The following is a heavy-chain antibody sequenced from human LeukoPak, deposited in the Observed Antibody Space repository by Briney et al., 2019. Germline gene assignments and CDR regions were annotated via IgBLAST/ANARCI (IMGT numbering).Heavy chain of an antibody. CDR2: IYSGSSSI. CDR1: GFTFSSYS. CDR3: ARRGGKCSGGSCYFFDY. J-gene: IGHJ4*02. V-gene: IGHV3-48*02. Sequence: GGSLRLSCAASGFTFSSYSMNWVRQAPGKGLEWVSYIYSGSSSIYYADSVKGRFTISRDNAKNSLYLQMNSLRDEDTAVYYCARRGGKCSGGSCYFFDYWGQGTLVTVSS. D-gene: IGHD2-15*01.